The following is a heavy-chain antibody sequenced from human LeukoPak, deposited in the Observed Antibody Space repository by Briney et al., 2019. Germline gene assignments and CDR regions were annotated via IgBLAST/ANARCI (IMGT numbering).Heavy chain of an antibody. CDR3: ARGSPYQNYYFDY. CDR1: GFTFSSYA. CDR2: ISYDGSNK. V-gene: IGHV3-30-3*01. Sequence: PGGSLRLSCVASGFTFSSYAMHWVRQAPGKGLEWVAVISYDGSNKYYADSVKGRFTISRDNSKNTLYLQMNSLRAEDTAVYYCARGSPYQNYYFDYWGQGTLVTVSS. D-gene: IGHD2-2*01. J-gene: IGHJ4*02.